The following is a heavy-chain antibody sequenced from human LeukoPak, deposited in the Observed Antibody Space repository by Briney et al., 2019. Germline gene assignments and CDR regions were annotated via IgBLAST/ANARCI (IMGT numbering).Heavy chain of an antibody. V-gene: IGHV5-51*01. CDR2: IYPGDSDT. CDR1: GYSFTSYW. D-gene: IGHD3-9*01. Sequence: GESLKISCKGSGYSFTSYWIGWVRQVPGKGLEWIGIIYPGDSDTRYSPSFQGQVTISADKSISTAYLQWSSLKASDTAMYYCARPLRYFDWSFDYWGQGTLVTVSS. J-gene: IGHJ4*02. CDR3: ARPLRYFDWSFDY.